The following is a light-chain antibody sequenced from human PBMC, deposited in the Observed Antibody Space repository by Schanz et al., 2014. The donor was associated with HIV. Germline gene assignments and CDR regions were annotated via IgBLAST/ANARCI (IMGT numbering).Light chain of an antibody. CDR3: QSYDKSLSGVI. Sequence: QSVLTQPPSVSGAPGQRVTISCTGGSSNLGTNFQVHWYQQLPGTAPKLLIYNNNIRPSGVPDRFSGSKSGTSASLAITGLQPEDEADYFCQSYDKSLSGVIFGGGTKHRP. CDR1: SSNLGTNFQ. CDR2: NNN. V-gene: IGLV1-40*01. J-gene: IGLJ2*01.